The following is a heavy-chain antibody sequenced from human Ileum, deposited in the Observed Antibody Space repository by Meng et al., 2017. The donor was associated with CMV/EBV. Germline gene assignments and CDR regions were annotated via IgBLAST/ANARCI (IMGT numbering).Heavy chain of an antibody. V-gene: IGHV3-64*02. Sequence: GESLKISCAASGFTFSSYSMDWVRQAPGKGLEYVSAISSNGGSTYYADSVKGRFTISRDNSKNTLYLQMGSLRAEDMAVYYCARSVVVPAASDYWGQGTLVTVSS. D-gene: IGHD2-2*01. CDR3: ARSVVVPAASDY. J-gene: IGHJ4*02. CDR1: GFTFSSYS. CDR2: ISSNGGST.